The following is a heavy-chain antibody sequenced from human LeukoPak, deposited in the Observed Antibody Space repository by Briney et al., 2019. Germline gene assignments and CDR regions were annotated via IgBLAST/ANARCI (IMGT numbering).Heavy chain of an antibody. CDR1: GGSIRSSYYY. Sequence: PSETLSLTCTVSGGSIRSSYYYWGWIRQPPGKGLEWIGYIYYSGSTYYNPSLKSRVTISVDTSKNQFSLKLSSVTAADTAVYYCARSYGDYVYYFDYWGQGTLVTVSS. CDR2: IYYSGST. CDR3: ARSYGDYVYYFDY. V-gene: IGHV4-31*03. J-gene: IGHJ4*02. D-gene: IGHD4-17*01.